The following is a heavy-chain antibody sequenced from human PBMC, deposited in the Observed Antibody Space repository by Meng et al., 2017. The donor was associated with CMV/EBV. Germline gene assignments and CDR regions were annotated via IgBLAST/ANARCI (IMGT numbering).Heavy chain of an antibody. V-gene: IGHV3-21*01. CDR3: ARDDSSY. J-gene: IGHJ4*02. D-gene: IGHD3-22*01. CDR2: ISSSSSYI. Sequence: ETLSLTCAVYGGSFSGYYWSWIRQPPGKGLEWVSSISSSSSYIYYADSVKGRFTISRDNAKNSLYLQMNSLRAEDTAVYYCARDDSSYWGQGTLVTVSS. CDR1: GGSFSGYY.